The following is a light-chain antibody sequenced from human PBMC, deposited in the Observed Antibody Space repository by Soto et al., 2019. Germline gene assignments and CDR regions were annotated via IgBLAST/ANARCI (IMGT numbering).Light chain of an antibody. CDR1: QSLRSN. Sequence: EIVMTQSPVTLSVSPGETVTLSCRASQSLRSNLAWYQQKPGQTPRLLIYSASIRAAATPARFSGSGAGTNFSLTISSLQSEDFAVYYCQVRTDWPPFKYTFGQGTKLEVK. CDR3: QVRTDWPPFKYT. J-gene: IGKJ2*01. V-gene: IGKV3-15*01. CDR2: SAS.